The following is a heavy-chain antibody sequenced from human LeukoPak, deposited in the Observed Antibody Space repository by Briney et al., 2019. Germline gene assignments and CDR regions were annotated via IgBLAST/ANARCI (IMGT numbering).Heavy chain of an antibody. J-gene: IGHJ4*02. V-gene: IGHV4-39*07. CDR3: ARVTYNGYQHFDY. CDR2: IHHRGTT. Sequence: SETLSLTCSVSGGSISTNTYYWGWIRLPPGKGLEWIGEIHHRGTTYYNPSLRSRVTISVATSKKQFSLRLTSVTDADTAVYYCARVTYNGYQHFDYWGQGNLVTVS. D-gene: IGHD3-10*01. CDR1: GGSISTNTYY.